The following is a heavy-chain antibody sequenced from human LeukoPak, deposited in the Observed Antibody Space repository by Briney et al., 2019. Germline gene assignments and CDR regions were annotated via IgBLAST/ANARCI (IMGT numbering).Heavy chain of an antibody. Sequence: GSSVKVPCKASGGTFSSYAISWVRQAPGQGLEWMGGIIPIFGTANYAQKFQGRVTITTDESTSTAYMELSSLRSEDTAVYYCARSRPNISPATVVVPAATGHWFDPWGQGTLVTVSS. J-gene: IGHJ5*02. CDR1: GGTFSSYA. D-gene: IGHD2-2*01. CDR2: IIPIFGTA. V-gene: IGHV1-69*05. CDR3: ARSRPNISPATVVVPAATGHWFDP.